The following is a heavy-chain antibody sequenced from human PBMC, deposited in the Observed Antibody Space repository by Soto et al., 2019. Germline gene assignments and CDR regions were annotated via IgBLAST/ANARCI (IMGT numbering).Heavy chain of an antibody. CDR2: IYYSGST. D-gene: IGHD6-13*01. J-gene: IGHJ5*02. CDR1: GGSISSYY. Sequence: SETLSLTCTVSGGSISSYYWSWIRQPPGKGLEWIGYIYYSGSTNYNPSLKSRVTISVDTSKNQFSLKLSSVTAADTAVYYCARGVAAAGLWFDPWGQGTLVTVSS. V-gene: IGHV4-59*01. CDR3: ARGVAAAGLWFDP.